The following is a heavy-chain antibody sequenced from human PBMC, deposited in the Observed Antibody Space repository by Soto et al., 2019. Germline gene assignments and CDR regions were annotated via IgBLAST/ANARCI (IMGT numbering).Heavy chain of an antibody. V-gene: IGHV3-73*02. CDR3: TSSDGRSGVDY. D-gene: IGHD3-3*01. CDR1: GFTFSGST. CDR2: IRSRANNYAT. J-gene: IGHJ4*02. Sequence: EVHLVESGGSLVQPGGFLKLSCAASGFTFSGSTMHWVRQASGTGLEWLGQIRSRANNYATTYAASVEGRFTISRDASKNTAYPQMSSLRREDTAVYFCTSSDGRSGVDYWGQGTLVACSS.